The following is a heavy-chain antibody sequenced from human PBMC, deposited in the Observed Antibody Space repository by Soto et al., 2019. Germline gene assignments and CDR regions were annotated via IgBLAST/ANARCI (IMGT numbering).Heavy chain of an antibody. CDR1: GGSFSGYY. CDR3: ARVLPLIDY. Sequence: PSETLSLTCAVYGGSFSGYYWSWIRQPPGKGLEWIGEINHSGSTNYNPSLKSRVTISVDTSKNQFSLKLSSVTAADTAVYYCARVLPLIDYWGQGTLVTVSS. J-gene: IGHJ4*02. CDR2: INHSGST. V-gene: IGHV4-34*01.